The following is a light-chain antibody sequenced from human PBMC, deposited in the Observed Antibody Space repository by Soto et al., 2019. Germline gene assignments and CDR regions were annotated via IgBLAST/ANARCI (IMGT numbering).Light chain of an antibody. V-gene: IGKV3-15*01. CDR1: QLVYIN. J-gene: IGKJ5*01. CDR2: GAS. CDR3: QQYGSSPLT. Sequence: EILMTQSPDTLSVSPLESATLSFRSIQLVYINLSWYQQRPGQAPRLLIYGASTRATCVPARFSGRGSGTDFTLTISSLEPEDFAVYYCQQYGSSPLTFGGGTRLEI.